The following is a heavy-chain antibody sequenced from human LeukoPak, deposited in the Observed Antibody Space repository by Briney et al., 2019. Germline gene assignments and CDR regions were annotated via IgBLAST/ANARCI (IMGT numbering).Heavy chain of an antibody. CDR3: ARDAKGSGWYVGLDY. Sequence: GGSLRLSCAASGFTFSSHGMHWVRQAPGKGLEWVAFIRYDGSNKYYADSVKGRFTISRDNSKNTLYLQMNSLRAEDTAVYYCARDAKGSGWYVGLDYWGQGTLVTVSS. V-gene: IGHV3-30*02. D-gene: IGHD6-19*01. CDR1: GFTFSSHG. J-gene: IGHJ4*02. CDR2: IRYDGSNK.